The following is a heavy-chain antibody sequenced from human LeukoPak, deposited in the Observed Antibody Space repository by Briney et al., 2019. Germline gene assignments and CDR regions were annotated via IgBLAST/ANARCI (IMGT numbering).Heavy chain of an antibody. D-gene: IGHD6-19*01. V-gene: IGHV3-53*01. CDR3: ARDSWIAVGGTGYFDL. J-gene: IGHJ2*01. CDR2: IYSGGST. CDR1: GFTVSRNY. Sequence: GGSLRLSSAASGFTVSRNYRSWFRQAPGKGLEWVSIIYSGGSTYYADSVKGRLTISIDNSKTTLYLKMNSLRAEDTAVYYCARDSWIAVGGTGYFDLWGRGTLVTVSS.